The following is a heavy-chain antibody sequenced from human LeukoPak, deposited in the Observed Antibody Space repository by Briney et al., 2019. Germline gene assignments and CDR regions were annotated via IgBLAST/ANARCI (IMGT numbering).Heavy chain of an antibody. V-gene: IGHV3-30*02. D-gene: IGHD3-3*01. Sequence: PGGSLRLSCAASGFTFSSYGMHWVRQAPGKGLEWVAFIRYDGSNKYYADSVKGRFTISRGNSKNTLYLQMNSLRAEDTAVYYCAKVSHSNYDFWSGYYLDYWGQGTLVTVSS. J-gene: IGHJ4*02. CDR1: GFTFSSYG. CDR2: IRYDGSNK. CDR3: AKVSHSNYDFWSGYYLDY.